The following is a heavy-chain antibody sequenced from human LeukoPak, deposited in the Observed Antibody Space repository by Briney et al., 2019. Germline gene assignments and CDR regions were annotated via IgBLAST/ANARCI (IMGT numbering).Heavy chain of an antibody. Sequence: PGGSLRLSCAASGFTFSDYAMSWVRQAPGKGLEWVSYISSSSSTIQYADSVKGRFTISRDNAENSLYLQMNSLGVEDTAVYYCARAVISIFDNWGQGTLVTVSS. CDR3: ARAVISIFDN. CDR1: GFTFSDYA. CDR2: ISSSSSTI. J-gene: IGHJ4*02. V-gene: IGHV3-48*01. D-gene: IGHD3-3*02.